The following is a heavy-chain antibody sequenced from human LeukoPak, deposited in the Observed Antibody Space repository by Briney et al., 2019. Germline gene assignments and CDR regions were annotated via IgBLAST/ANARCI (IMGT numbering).Heavy chain of an antibody. D-gene: IGHD3-10*01. V-gene: IGHV4-34*01. CDR2: INHSGST. J-gene: IGHJ4*02. CDR1: GGSFSGYY. Sequence: TSETLSLTCAVYGGSFSGYYWSWIRQPPGKGLEWIGEINHSGSTNYNPSLKSRVTISVDTSKNQFSLKLSSVTAADTAVYYCARTVTMVRGARDYWGQGTLVTVSS. CDR3: ARTVTMVRGARDY.